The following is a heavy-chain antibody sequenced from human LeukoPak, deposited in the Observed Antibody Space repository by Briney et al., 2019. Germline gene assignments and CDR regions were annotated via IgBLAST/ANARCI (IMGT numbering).Heavy chain of an antibody. CDR1: GFTFSSYA. Sequence: PGGPLRLSCAASGFTFSSYAMSWVRQAPGKGLEWVSAISGSGGSTYYADSVKGRFTISRDNSKNTLYLQMNSLRAEDTAVYYCAKVVGNLNSLYYFDYWGQGTLVTVSS. CDR2: ISGSGGST. CDR3: AKVVGNLNSLYYFDY. J-gene: IGHJ4*02. V-gene: IGHV3-23*01. D-gene: IGHD1-26*01.